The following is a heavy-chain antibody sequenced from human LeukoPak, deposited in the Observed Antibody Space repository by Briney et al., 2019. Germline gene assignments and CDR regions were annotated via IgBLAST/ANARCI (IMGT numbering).Heavy chain of an antibody. D-gene: IGHD4/OR15-4a*01. V-gene: IGHV3-7*01. CDR2: IKTDGSQT. CDR1: GFTFSTYW. CDR3: ARASMGGRDYHLDS. Sequence: GGSLRLSCAASGFTFSTYWMTWVRQAPGKGLEWVANIKTDGSQTYYLDSVKGRFTISRNNAKNFLSLQLGSLRADDTGVYYCARASMGGRDYHLDSWGQGTLVTVSS. J-gene: IGHJ4*02.